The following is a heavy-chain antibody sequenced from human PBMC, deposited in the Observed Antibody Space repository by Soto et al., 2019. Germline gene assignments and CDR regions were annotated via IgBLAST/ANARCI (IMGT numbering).Heavy chain of an antibody. CDR1: GFTFSSYA. J-gene: IGHJ6*02. CDR2: ISSNGGST. V-gene: IGHV3-64*01. Sequence: PGGSLRLSCAASGFTFSSYAMHWVRQAPGKGLEYVSAISSNGGSTYYANSVKGRFTISRDNSKNTLYLQMGSLRAEDMAVYYCARCLGRDGYNLNYYYYYGMDVWGQGTTVTVSS. CDR3: ARCLGRDGYNLNYYYYYGMDV. D-gene: IGHD5-12*01.